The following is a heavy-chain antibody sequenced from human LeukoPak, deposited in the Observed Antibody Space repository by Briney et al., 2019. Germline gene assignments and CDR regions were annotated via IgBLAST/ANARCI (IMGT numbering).Heavy chain of an antibody. J-gene: IGHJ3*02. V-gene: IGHV1-8*01. Sequence: ASVKVSCKASGYTFTSYDINWVRQATGQGLEWMGWMNPNSGNTGYAQKVQGRVTMTSNTSISTAYMELSSLRSEDTAVYYCARGAPFSLDAFDIWGQGTMVTVSS. CDR3: ARGAPFSLDAFDI. CDR1: GYTFTSYD. CDR2: MNPNSGNT.